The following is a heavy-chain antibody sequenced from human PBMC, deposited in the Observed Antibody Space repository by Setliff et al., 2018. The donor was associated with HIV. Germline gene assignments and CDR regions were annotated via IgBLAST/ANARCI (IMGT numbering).Heavy chain of an antibody. J-gene: IGHJ4*02. D-gene: IGHD1-1*01. Sequence: SETLSLTCTVSGFSVKSAFYWGWIRQTPGVGLEWIGSIYHSGTTYYNPSLASRATLSLDTSKNQFSLRLSSVSAADTAIYYCASAPATTFIGYWGQGTLVTVSS. CDR2: IYHSGTT. V-gene: IGHV4-38-2*02. CDR1: GFSVKSAFY. CDR3: ASAPATTFIGY.